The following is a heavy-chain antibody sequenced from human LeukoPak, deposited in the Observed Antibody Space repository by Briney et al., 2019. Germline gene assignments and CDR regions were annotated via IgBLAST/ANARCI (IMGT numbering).Heavy chain of an antibody. J-gene: IGHJ6*03. Sequence: SETLSLTCTVSGYSISSGYYWGCIRQPPGKGLEWTGSIYHSGSTYYNPSLKSRLTISVDTSKNQFSLKLNSVTAADTAVYYCARARRCTNGVCHIMYYMDVWGKGTTVTVSS. CDR3: ARARRCTNGVCHIMYYMDV. D-gene: IGHD2-8*01. CDR2: IYHSGST. CDR1: GYSISSGYY. V-gene: IGHV4-38-2*02.